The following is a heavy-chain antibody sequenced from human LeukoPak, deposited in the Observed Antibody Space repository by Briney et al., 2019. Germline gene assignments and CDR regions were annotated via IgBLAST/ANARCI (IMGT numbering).Heavy chain of an antibody. CDR3: AGMTTVTTEASGY. CDR1: GGSISSSSYY. J-gene: IGHJ4*02. CDR2: IYYSGST. V-gene: IGHV4-39*07. D-gene: IGHD4-17*01. Sequence: SETLSLTCTVSGGSISSSSYYWGWIRQPPGKGLEWIGSIYYSGSTYYNPSLKSRVTISVDTSKNQFSLKLSSVTAADTAVYYCAGMTTVTTEASGYWGQGTLVTVSS.